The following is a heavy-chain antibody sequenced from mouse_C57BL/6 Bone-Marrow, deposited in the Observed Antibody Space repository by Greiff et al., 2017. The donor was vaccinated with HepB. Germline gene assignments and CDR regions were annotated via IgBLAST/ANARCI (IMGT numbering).Heavy chain of an antibody. D-gene: IGHD1-1*01. J-gene: IGHJ2*01. CDR3: TTTVVAPTFYFDY. Sequence: VQLQQSGAELVRPGASVKLSCTASGFNIKDAYMNWVKQRPEQGLEWIGWIDPENVDTEYASKFQGKSTITADTSSNTAYLQLSSLTSEDTAVYYCTTTVVAPTFYFDYWGQGTTLTVSS. CDR2: IDPENVDT. CDR1: GFNIKDAY. V-gene: IGHV14-4*01.